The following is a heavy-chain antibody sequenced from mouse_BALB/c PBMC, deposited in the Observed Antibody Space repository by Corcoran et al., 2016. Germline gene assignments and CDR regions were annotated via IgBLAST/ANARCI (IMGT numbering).Heavy chain of an antibody. J-gene: IGHJ2*01. V-gene: IGHV1-18*01. Sequence: EVLLQQSGPELVKPGASVQIPCKASVYTFTDSNMAWVKQSHGKSFEWIGDINPRSRGTIYNQTFKGRATFTVDKSSSTDYMELRSLTSEDTAVYYCARWGMTTVDYWGQGTTVTVS. CDR2: INPRSRGT. D-gene: IGHD1-1*01. CDR1: VYTFTDSN. CDR3: ARWGMTTVDY.